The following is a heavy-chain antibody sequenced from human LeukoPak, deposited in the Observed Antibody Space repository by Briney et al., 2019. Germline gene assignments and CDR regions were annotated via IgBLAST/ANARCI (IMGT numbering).Heavy chain of an antibody. CDR3: ARHNSSRWANFFGP. V-gene: IGHV4-59*08. CDR2: IYYSGNT. CDR1: GGSISTYY. J-gene: IGHJ5*02. Sequence: SETLSLTCTVSGGSISTYYWRWIRQPPGKGLEWIGYIYYSGNTNYNPSLKSRVTISVDTSKNQFSLKLSSVTAADTALYYCARHNSSRWANFFGPWGQGTLVTVSS. D-gene: IGHD6-13*01.